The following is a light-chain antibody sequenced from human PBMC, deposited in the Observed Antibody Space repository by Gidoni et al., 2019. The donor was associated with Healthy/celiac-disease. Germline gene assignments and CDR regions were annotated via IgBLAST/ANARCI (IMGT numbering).Light chain of an antibody. CDR2: EVS. CDR3: SSYTSSSTLDWV. J-gene: IGLJ3*02. V-gene: IGLV2-14*01. Sequence: QSALTQPASVSGSPGQSITIPCTGNSSYVGVYNYVTWYQQHPGKAPTLMIYEVSKRPSGVSNRFSGSKSGNTASLTISGLQAEDEADYYCSSYTSSSTLDWVFGGGTKLTVL. CDR1: SSYVGVYNY.